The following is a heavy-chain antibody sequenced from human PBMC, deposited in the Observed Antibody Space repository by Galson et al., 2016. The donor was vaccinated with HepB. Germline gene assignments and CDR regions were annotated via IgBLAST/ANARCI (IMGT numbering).Heavy chain of an antibody. CDR3: VPVPDYYDSSGYYPYGDFGS. J-gene: IGHJ4*02. CDR1: GFTFDEYA. CDR2: ISWNSGSI. Sequence: SLRLSCATSGFTFDEYAMHWVRQAPGKGLEWVSGISWNSGSIAYADSVKGRFTVSRDNAKNSLYLQMNSLRADDTALYYCVPVPDYYDSSGYYPYGDFGSWGQGTLVTVSS. D-gene: IGHD3-22*01. V-gene: IGHV3-9*01.